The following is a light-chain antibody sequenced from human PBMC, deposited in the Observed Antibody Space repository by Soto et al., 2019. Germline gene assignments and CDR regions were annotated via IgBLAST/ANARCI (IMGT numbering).Light chain of an antibody. V-gene: IGKV3-20*01. CDR2: GAS. CDR1: QSVSSSY. J-gene: IGKJ5*01. CDR3: QQYGTSPPST. Sequence: EIVLTQSPGTLSLSPGERATLSCRASQSVSSSYLAWYQQKPGQAPRLLINGASSRATGIPDSFSGSGSGTDFTLTISRLETEDFAVYYCQQYGTSPPSTFGQGTRLEIK.